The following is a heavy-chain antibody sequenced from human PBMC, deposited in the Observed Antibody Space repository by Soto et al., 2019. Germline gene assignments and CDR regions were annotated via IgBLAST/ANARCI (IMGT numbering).Heavy chain of an antibody. D-gene: IGHD2-2*01. V-gene: IGHV3-7*05. CDR2: IKQDGSEK. J-gene: IGHJ4*02. CDR3: ATYGSSTSCYAPNFDY. CDR1: GFTFSSYW. Sequence: EVQLVESGGGLVQPGGSLRLSCAASGFTFSSYWMSWVRQAPGKGLEWVANIKQDGSEKYYVDSVKGRFTISRDNAKNSLYLQMNSLRAEDTAVYYCATYGSSTSCYAPNFDYWGQGTLVTVSS.